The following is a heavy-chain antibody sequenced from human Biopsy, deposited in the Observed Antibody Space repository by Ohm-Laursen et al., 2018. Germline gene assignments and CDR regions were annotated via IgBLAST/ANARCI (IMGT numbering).Heavy chain of an antibody. CDR2: ISYTGYT. D-gene: IGHD4-23*01. J-gene: IGHJ1*01. Sequence: ETLSLTCTFSGGSFTGHYWSWIRQPPGKGLEWIGHISYTGYTSYKSSLKSRVTISLDTSRKHFSLRLTSLAAADTAVYYCARGSNEYGGLYFPHWGQGTLVTVSS. CDR1: GGSFTGHY. CDR3: ARGSNEYGGLYFPH. V-gene: IGHV4-59*11.